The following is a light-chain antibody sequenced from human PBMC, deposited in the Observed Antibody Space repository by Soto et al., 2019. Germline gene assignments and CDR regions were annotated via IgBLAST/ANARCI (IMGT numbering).Light chain of an antibody. CDR2: GAS. CDR1: QSLSSNY. CDR3: QQYATFPRT. J-gene: IGKJ1*01. Sequence: EIVLTQSPGTLSLSPGDRATLSCRASQSLSSNYLAWYQQKPGQAPRLLIYGASRRATDIPDRFSGSGSGTDIALTITRLEPADLAVYFCQQYATFPRTFGQGTKVEIQ. V-gene: IGKV3-20*01.